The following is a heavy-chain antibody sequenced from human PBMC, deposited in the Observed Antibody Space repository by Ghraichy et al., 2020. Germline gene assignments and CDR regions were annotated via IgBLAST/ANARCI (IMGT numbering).Heavy chain of an antibody. Sequence: GESLNISCAASGFTFSSYAMSWVRQAPGKGLEWVSAISGSGGSTYYADSVKGRFTISRDNSKNTLYLQMNSLRAEDTAVYYCAKETSSGWGDSWGQGTLVTVSS. CDR2: ISGSGGST. V-gene: IGHV3-23*01. CDR1: GFTFSSYA. CDR3: AKETSSGWGDS. D-gene: IGHD6-19*01. J-gene: IGHJ5*02.